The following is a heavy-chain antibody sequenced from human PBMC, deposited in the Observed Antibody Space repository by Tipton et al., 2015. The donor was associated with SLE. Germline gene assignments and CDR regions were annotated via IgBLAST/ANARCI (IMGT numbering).Heavy chain of an antibody. Sequence: LRLSCTVSGGSISSYYWSRIRQPPGKGLEWIGYIYYSGSTNYNPSLKSRVTISVDTSKNQFSLKLSSVTAADTAVYYCARVRGRGYFQHWGQGTLVTVSS. D-gene: IGHD3-10*01. CDR3: ARVRGRGYFQH. CDR1: GGSISSYY. CDR2: IYYSGST. V-gene: IGHV4-59*01. J-gene: IGHJ1*01.